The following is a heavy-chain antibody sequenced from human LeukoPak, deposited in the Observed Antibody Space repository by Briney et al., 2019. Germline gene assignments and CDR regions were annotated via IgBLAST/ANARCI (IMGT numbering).Heavy chain of an antibody. CDR3: AREGSSWYRALDY. CDR2: IATSGST. D-gene: IGHD6-13*01. V-gene: IGHV4-4*07. J-gene: IGHJ4*02. CDR1: GGSISSYY. Sequence: SETLSLTCSVSGGSISSYYWSWIRQPAGKGLEWIGRIATSGSTNHNPSLKSRVTMSLDTSKKQFSLKLSSVTAADTAVYYCAREGSSWYRALDYWGQGTLVTVSS.